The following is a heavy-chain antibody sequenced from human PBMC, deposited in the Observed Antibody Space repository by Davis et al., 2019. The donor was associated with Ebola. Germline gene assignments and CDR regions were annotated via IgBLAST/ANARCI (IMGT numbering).Heavy chain of an antibody. V-gene: IGHV1-3*01. J-gene: IGHJ6*02. Sequence: ASVPVSCQASRYTFTSYAMHWVRQAPGHRLEGMGWINAGNGNTKYSQKFQGRVTITRDTSASTAYMELSSLRSEDTAVYYCARGSSKAYYYYGMDVWGQGTTVTVSS. D-gene: IGHD6-6*01. CDR3: ARGSSKAYYYYGMDV. CDR2: INAGNGNT. CDR1: RYTFTSYA.